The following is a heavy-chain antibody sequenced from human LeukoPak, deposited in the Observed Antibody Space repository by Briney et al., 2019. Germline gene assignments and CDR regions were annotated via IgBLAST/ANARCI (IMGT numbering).Heavy chain of an antibody. CDR2: IKQDGSEK. CDR1: GFTFSSYW. Sequence: GGSLRLSCAASGFTFSSYWMSWVRQAPGKGLEWVANIKQDGSEKYYADSVKGRFTISRDNSKNTLYLQMNSLRAEDTAVYYCARVWEGRGGYCGSTSCYLDYWGQGTLVTVSS. D-gene: IGHD2-2*01. V-gene: IGHV3-7*01. CDR3: ARVWEGRGGYCGSTSCYLDY. J-gene: IGHJ4*02.